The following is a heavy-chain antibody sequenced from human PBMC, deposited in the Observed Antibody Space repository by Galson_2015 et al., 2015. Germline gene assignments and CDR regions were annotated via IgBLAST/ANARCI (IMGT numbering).Heavy chain of an antibody. CDR2: ISAYNGNT. V-gene: IGHV1-18*01. Sequence: SVKVSCKASGYTFTSYGISWVRQAPGQGLEWMGWISAYNGNTNYAQKLQGRVTMTRDTSISTAHMELSRLRSDDTAVYYCAREDYYDSSGQTNAFDIWGQGTMVTVSS. CDR1: GYTFTSYG. CDR3: AREDYYDSSGQTNAFDI. J-gene: IGHJ3*02. D-gene: IGHD3-22*01.